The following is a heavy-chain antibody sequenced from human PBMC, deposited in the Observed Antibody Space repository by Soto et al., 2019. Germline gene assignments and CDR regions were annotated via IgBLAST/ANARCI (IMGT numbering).Heavy chain of an antibody. V-gene: IGHV4-34*01. Sequence: ETLSLTCAVYGGSFSGYYWSWIRQPPGKGLEWIGEINHSGSTNYNPSLKSRVTISVDTSKNQFSLKLSSVTAADTAVYYCARHVTHETTTVTTGFDYWGQGTLVTVS. J-gene: IGHJ4*02. CDR1: GGSFSGYY. CDR3: ARHVTHETTTVTTGFDY. D-gene: IGHD4-17*01. CDR2: INHSGST.